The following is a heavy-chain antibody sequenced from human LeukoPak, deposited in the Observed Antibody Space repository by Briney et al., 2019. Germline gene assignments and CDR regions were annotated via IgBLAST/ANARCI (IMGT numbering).Heavy chain of an antibody. Sequence: ASVKVSFKASGGTFSSYAISWVRQAAGQGLEWMGRIIPILGVANYAQKFQGRVTITADKSTSTAYMELSSLRSEDTAVYYCARDPQEPYLSFDYWGQGTLVTVSS. J-gene: IGHJ4*02. D-gene: IGHD1-14*01. V-gene: IGHV1-69*04. CDR1: GGTFSSYA. CDR2: IIPILGVA. CDR3: ARDPQEPYLSFDY.